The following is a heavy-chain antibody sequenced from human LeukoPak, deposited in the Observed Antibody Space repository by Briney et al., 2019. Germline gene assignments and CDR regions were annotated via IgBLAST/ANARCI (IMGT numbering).Heavy chain of an antibody. CDR3: ASGATGWYYFDY. Sequence: GESLKISCKGSGYTFKCYWLGWVRQMPGEGLEWVGIFFPGDSDTRYSLSFQGQVNISADKSISTAYLQWSSLKASDTAIYYCASGATGWYYFDYWGQGTLVTVSS. D-gene: IGHD6-19*01. V-gene: IGHV5-51*01. CDR1: GYTFKCYW. CDR2: FFPGDSDT. J-gene: IGHJ4*02.